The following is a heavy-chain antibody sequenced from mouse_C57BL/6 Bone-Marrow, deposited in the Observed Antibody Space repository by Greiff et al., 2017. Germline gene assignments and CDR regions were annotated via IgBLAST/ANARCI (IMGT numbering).Heavy chain of an antibody. CDR2: IFPGSGST. CDR3: ARYADYYGSSPWFAY. V-gene: IGHV1-75*01. D-gene: IGHD1-1*01. CDR1: GYTFTDYY. J-gene: IGHJ3*01. Sequence: QVQLKESGPELVKPGASVKISCKASGYTFTDYYINWVKQRPGQGLEWIGWIFPGSGSTYYNEKFKGKATLTVDKSSSTAYMLLSSLTSEDSAVYFCARYADYYGSSPWFAYWGQGTLVTVSA.